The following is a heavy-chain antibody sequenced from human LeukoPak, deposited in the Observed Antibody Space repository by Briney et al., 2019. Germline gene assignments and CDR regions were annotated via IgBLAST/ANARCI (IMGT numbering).Heavy chain of an antibody. CDR2: IIPMFGTT. CDR3: AKGRFSSSWFVNRPTFDY. J-gene: IGHJ4*02. D-gene: IGHD6-13*01. Sequence: GASVKVSCRASGDTFDSYNINWVRQAPGQGLEWMGRIIPMFGTTDFAQKFQGRITITTDESTSTGYMELTSLTSEDTAVYYCAKGRFSSSWFVNRPTFDYWGQGTLVTVSS. CDR1: GDTFDSYN. V-gene: IGHV1-69*05.